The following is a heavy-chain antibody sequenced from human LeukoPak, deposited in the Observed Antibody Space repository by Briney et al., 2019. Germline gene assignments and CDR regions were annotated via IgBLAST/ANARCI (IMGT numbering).Heavy chain of an antibody. J-gene: IGHJ3*02. V-gene: IGHV3-21*01. D-gene: IGHD3-22*01. CDR1: GFTFSSYS. CDR2: ISSSSSYI. Sequence: GGSLRLSCAASGFTFSSYSMNWVRQAPGKGLEWVSSISSSSSYIYYADSVKGRFTISRDNAKNSLYLQMNSLRAEDTAVYYCARALYYYDSSGYYSGAFDIWGQGTMVTVSS. CDR3: ARALYYYDSSGYYSGAFDI.